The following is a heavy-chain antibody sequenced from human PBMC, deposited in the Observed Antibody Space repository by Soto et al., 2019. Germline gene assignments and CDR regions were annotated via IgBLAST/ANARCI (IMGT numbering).Heavy chain of an antibody. J-gene: IGHJ6*02. V-gene: IGHV3-13*05. D-gene: IGHD2-15*01. Sequence: EVQLVESGGGVVQPGGSLRLSCAASGFTFSAYDMHGVRQTTGKGLEWVSAIGAADDPYYLGSVKGRFTISRENAKNSLYLQMNSLRAEDTAVYYCARAYSGRLPRRADYYFAMDVWGQGTTVTVSS. CDR3: ARAYSGRLPRRADYYFAMDV. CDR2: IGAADDP. CDR1: GFTFSAYD.